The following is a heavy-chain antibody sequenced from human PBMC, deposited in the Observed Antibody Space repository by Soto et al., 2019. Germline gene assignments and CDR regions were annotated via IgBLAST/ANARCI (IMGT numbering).Heavy chain of an antibody. CDR3: ERQQTTDDIDLWFDP. CDR1: GGSISSSRSY. J-gene: IGHJ5*02. V-gene: IGHV4-39*01. D-gene: IGHD2-15*01. Sequence: QLQLQESGPGLVKASETLSLTCNVSGGSISSSRSYWAWIRQPPGKGLEWIANIFYSGSNYYNPYLASQVTVSVDTSNTQFSLKLSSVTAADTDVYYCERQQTTDDIDLWFDPWGQGTLVTVSS. CDR2: IFYSGSN.